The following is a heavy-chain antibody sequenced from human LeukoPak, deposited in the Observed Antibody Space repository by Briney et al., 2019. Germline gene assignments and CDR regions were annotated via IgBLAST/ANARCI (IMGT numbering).Heavy chain of an antibody. CDR3: ATDWAGDSSSSVWFDP. Sequence: GASVKVSCKVSGYTLTELSMHWVRQAPGKGLEWMGGFDPEDGETIYAQKFQGRVTMTEDTSTDTAYMELSSLRSEDTAVYYCATDWAGDSSSSVWFDPWGQGTLVTVSS. CDR2: FDPEDGET. D-gene: IGHD6-6*01. CDR1: GYTLTELS. V-gene: IGHV1-24*01. J-gene: IGHJ5*02.